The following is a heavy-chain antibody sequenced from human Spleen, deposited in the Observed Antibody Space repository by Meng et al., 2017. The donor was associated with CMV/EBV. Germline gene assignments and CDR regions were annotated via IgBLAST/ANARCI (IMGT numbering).Heavy chain of an antibody. Sequence: ASVKVSCKGSGYIFTGYYIHWVRQAPGQGLEWMGWVNPNTGGTNYAQEFQGRVTMTTDTSTSTACMELRSLRSDDTAVYYCARVTVLYGMDVWGQGTTVTVSS. CDR2: VNPNTGGT. CDR1: GYIFTGYY. CDR3: ARVTVLYGMDV. D-gene: IGHD1-20*01. J-gene: IGHJ6*02. V-gene: IGHV1-2*02.